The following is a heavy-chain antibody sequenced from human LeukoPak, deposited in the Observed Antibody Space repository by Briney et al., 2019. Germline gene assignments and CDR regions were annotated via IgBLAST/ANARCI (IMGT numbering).Heavy chain of an antibody. D-gene: IGHD3-10*01. CDR2: NKGDGTGE. Sequence: GGSLRLSCVASGFTLSSYWMTWIRQAPGKGLEWVTHNKGDGTGEKYVDSVKGRFTISRDNTKNSLFLQLNSLTAEDTAVYYCVRDRGWYHFDLWGQGTLVTVSS. CDR1: GFTLSSYW. CDR3: VRDRGWYHFDL. J-gene: IGHJ4*02. V-gene: IGHV3-7*01.